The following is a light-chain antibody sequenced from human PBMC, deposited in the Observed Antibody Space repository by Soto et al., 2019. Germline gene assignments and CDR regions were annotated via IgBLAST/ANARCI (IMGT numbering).Light chain of an antibody. V-gene: IGKV3-20*01. CDR1: QSY. J-gene: IGKJ1*01. CDR2: GAS. Sequence: EIVLTQSPDTLSLSPGERATLSCRASQSYLAWHQQKPGQAPRLLIYGASSRATGIPDRFSGSGSGTDFTLTISRLEPEDFAVYYCQQYDDSPPWTFGQGTRVEIK. CDR3: QQYDDSPPWT.